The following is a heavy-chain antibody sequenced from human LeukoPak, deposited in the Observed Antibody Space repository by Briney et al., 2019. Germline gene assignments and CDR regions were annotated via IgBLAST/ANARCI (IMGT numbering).Heavy chain of an antibody. D-gene: IGHD3-22*01. CDR2: INPTSSSI. J-gene: IGHJ4*02. V-gene: IGHV3-21*01. Sequence: GGSLRLSCAGSGFTFSDYSINWARQAPGKGLEWVSSINPTSSSIYYADAVRGRFTISRDNAKSSLCLQMNGLTVEDTAVYYCVRLRRNSDRSYYYYYYDHWGQGILVTVSS. CDR1: GFTFSDYS. CDR3: VRLRRNSDRSYYYYYYDH.